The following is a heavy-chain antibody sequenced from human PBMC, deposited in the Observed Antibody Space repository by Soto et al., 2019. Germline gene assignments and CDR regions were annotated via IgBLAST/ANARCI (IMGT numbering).Heavy chain of an antibody. V-gene: IGHV4-61*01. CDR1: GGSVSSGSYY. CDR2: IYYSGST. CDR3: ARGEAVGMATISHYYYYGMDV. J-gene: IGHJ6*02. D-gene: IGHD5-12*01. Sequence: SETLSLTCTVSGGSVSSGSYYWSWIRQPPGKGLEWIGYIYYSGSTNYNPSLKSRVTISVDTSKNQFSLKLSSVTAADTAVYYCARGEAVGMATISHYYYYGMDVWGQGTTVTVSS.